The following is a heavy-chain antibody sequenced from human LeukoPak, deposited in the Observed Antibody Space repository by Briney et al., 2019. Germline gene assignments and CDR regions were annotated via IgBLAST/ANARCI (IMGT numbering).Heavy chain of an antibody. D-gene: IGHD6-13*01. Sequence: ASVKVSCKASGYTFTSYYMHWVRQAPGQGLEWMGIINPSGGSTSYAQKFQGRVTMTRDTSTSTVYMELISLRSEDTAVYYCARKKGFSRTPLNWFDPWGQGTLVTVSS. V-gene: IGHV1-46*01. J-gene: IGHJ5*02. CDR2: INPSGGST. CDR1: GYTFTSYY. CDR3: ARKKGFSRTPLNWFDP.